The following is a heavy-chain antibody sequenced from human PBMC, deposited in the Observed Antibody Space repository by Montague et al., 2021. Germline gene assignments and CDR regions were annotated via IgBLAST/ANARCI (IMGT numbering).Heavy chain of an antibody. Sequence: SETLSLTCTVSGASINSSPYYWGWIRQPPGKGLEWIGSIYYSANTYYNPSLKSRVTISVDTSKNQFSLKLSSVTAADTAVYYCARAEDYYGSGSYLGFDYWGQGTLVTVSS. CDR2: IYYSANT. CDR1: GASINSSPYY. V-gene: IGHV4-39*07. J-gene: IGHJ4*02. CDR3: ARAEDYYGSGSYLGFDY. D-gene: IGHD3-10*01.